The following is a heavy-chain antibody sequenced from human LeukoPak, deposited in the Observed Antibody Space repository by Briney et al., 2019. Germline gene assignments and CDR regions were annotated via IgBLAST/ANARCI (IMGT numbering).Heavy chain of an antibody. CDR3: ATGRRYSSGWYDVDY. V-gene: IGHV1-69-2*01. Sequence: ASVKISCKVSGYTFTDYYMHWVQQAPGKGLEWMGLVDPEDGETIYAEKFQSRVTITADTSTDTAYMELSSLRSEDTAVYYCATGRRYSSGWYDVDYWGQGTLVTVSS. D-gene: IGHD6-19*01. CDR2: VDPEDGET. J-gene: IGHJ4*02. CDR1: GYTFTDYY.